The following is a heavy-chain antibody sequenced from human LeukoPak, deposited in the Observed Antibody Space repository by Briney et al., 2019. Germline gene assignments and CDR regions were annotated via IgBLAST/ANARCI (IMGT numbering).Heavy chain of an antibody. CDR3: AKVGEAYCGCDCYSLDY. D-gene: IGHD2-21*02. V-gene: IGHV3-30*18. J-gene: IGHJ4*02. Sequence: GGSLRLSCADSTFTFSRYGMYWVRQAPGQGLEWVALISYDGSSKDYADSVKGRFTISRDNSKNTLYLQMNSLRAEDTAVYYCAKVGEAYCGCDCYSLDYWGQGTLVIVSS. CDR2: ISYDGSSK. CDR1: TFTFSRYG.